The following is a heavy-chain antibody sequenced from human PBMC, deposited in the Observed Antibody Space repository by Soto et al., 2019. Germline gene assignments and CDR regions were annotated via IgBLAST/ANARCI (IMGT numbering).Heavy chain of an antibody. J-gene: IGHJ4*02. D-gene: IGHD5-18*01. CDR3: AKGVSQYTPLALFDY. CDR1: GFTFSSYA. CDR2: ISGSDGRT. Sequence: GGSLRLSCAASGFTFSSYAMSWARQAPGKGLEWVSTISGSDGRTYSTDSVKGRFTISRDNSRNTAYLQMNSLRVEDTAVYYCAKGVSQYTPLALFDYWGRGTLVTVS. V-gene: IGHV3-23*01.